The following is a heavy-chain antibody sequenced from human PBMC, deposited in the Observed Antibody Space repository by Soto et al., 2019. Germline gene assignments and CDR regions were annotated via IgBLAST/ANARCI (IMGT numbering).Heavy chain of an antibody. J-gene: IGHJ5*02. CDR3: ARHLFGPGNLFDP. Sequence: SETLSLTCTVSGGSISSGDYYWSWIRQPPGKGLEWIGYIYYSGSTYYNPSLKSRVTISVDTSKNQFSLKLSSVTAADTAVYYCARHLFGPGNLFDPRGQGTLVTVSS. CDR1: GGSISSGDYY. CDR2: IYYSGST. D-gene: IGHD3-10*02. V-gene: IGHV4-30-4*01.